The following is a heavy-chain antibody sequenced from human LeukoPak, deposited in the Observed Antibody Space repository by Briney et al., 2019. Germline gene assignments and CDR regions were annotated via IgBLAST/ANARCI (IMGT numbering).Heavy chain of an antibody. Sequence: GGSLRLSCAASGFTFSSYGMHWVRQAPGKGLEWVAFTRYDGSNKYYADSVKGRFTISRDNSKNTLYLQMNSLRAEDTAVYYCAKDLPPAMVRGVFDYWGQGTLVTVSS. J-gene: IGHJ4*02. CDR2: TRYDGSNK. CDR3: AKDLPPAMVRGVFDY. CDR1: GFTFSSYG. D-gene: IGHD3-10*01. V-gene: IGHV3-30*02.